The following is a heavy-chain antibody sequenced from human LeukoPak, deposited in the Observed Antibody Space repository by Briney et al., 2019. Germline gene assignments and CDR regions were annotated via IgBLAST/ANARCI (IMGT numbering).Heavy chain of an antibody. V-gene: IGHV3-53*01. Sequence: GGSLRLSCAASGFTVSSNYMSWVRQAPGKGLEWVSVIYSGGSTYYGDSVKGRFTISRDSSKNTLYLQMNSLRAEDTAVYYCARGLKYSTGWYYFDYWGQGTLVTVSS. CDR1: GFTVSSNY. J-gene: IGHJ4*02. CDR2: IYSGGST. D-gene: IGHD6-19*01. CDR3: ARGLKYSTGWYYFDY.